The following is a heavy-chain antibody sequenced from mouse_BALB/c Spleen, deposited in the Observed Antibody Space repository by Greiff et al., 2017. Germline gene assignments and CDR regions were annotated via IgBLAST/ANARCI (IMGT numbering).Heavy chain of an antibody. CDR2: IRSKSNNYAT. J-gene: IGHJ4*01. CDR3: VRHPYGNYLYAMDY. Sequence: DVKLVESGGGLVQPKGSLKLSCAASGFTFNTYAMNWVRQAPGKGLEWVARIRSKSNNYATYYADSVKDRFTISRDDSQSMLYLQMNNLKTEDTAMYYCVRHPYGNYLYAMDYWGQGTSVTVSS. V-gene: IGHV10-1*02. CDR1: GFTFNTYA. D-gene: IGHD2-10*02.